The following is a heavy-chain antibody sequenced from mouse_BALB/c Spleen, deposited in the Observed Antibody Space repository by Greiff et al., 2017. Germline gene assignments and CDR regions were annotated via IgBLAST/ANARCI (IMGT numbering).Heavy chain of an antibody. CDR2: INPSTGYT. Sequence: VQLQESGAELAKPGASVKMSWKASGYTFTSYWMHWGKQRPGQGLEWIGYINPSTGYTEYNQKFKDKATLTADKSSSTACMQLSNLTSEDSAVYYCSRRGYYGSSCLDYWGQGTTLTVSS. V-gene: IGHV1-7*01. D-gene: IGHD1-1*01. CDR3: SRRGYYGSSCLDY. J-gene: IGHJ2*01. CDR1: GYTFTSYW.